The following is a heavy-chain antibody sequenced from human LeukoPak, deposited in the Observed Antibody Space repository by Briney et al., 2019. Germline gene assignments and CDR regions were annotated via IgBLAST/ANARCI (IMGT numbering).Heavy chain of an antibody. CDR2: IYYSGST. D-gene: IGHD6-19*01. V-gene: IGHV4-59*08. CDR3: ARHGGSGFWF. J-gene: IGHJ4*02. CDR1: GDSISSYY. Sequence: SETLSLTCAVSGDSISSYYWSWIRQPPGKGLEWIGCIYYSGSTNYNPSLKSRVTISVDTSKNQFSLKLSSVTAADTAVYYCARHGGSGFWFWGQGTLVTVSS.